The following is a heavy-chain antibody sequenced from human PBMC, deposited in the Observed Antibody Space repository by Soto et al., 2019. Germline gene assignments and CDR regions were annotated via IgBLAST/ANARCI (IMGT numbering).Heavy chain of an antibody. J-gene: IGHJ4*02. D-gene: IGHD2-15*01. Sequence: EVQLLESGGGLVQSGGSLRLSCAASGFSFSSYAMSWVRQAPGKGLEWVSTISGSDGKTFYADSVKGRFSISRDTSDNTLYLQMNSLRADDTAIYYCARWNYLDYWGQGARVTVSS. CDR3: ARWNYLDY. V-gene: IGHV3-23*01. CDR1: GFSFSSYA. CDR2: ISGSDGKT.